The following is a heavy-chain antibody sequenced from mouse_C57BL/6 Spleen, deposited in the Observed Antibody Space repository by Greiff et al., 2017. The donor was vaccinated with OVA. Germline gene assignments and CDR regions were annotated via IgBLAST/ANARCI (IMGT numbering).Heavy chain of an antibody. CDR2: INPNNGGT. Sequence: VQLQQSGPELVKPGASVKISCKASGYTFTDYYMNWVKQSHGKSLEWIGDINPNNGGTSYNQKFKGKATLTVDKSSSTAYMELRSLTSEDSAVYYCARYYYGSSYVDDWGQGTTLTVSS. V-gene: IGHV1-26*01. J-gene: IGHJ2*01. CDR1: GYTFTDYY. CDR3: ARYYYGSSYVDD. D-gene: IGHD1-1*01.